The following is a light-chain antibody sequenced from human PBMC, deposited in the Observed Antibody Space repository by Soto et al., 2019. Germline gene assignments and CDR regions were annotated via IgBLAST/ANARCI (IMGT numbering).Light chain of an antibody. CDR1: SSDVGAYNY. Sequence: QSALTQPASVSGSPGQSITISCTGTSSDVGAYNYVSWYRQHPGKAPQLMIYEVTNRPSGVSNRFSASKSGNTASLTISGLHTEDEAHYYCSSYTVTNTLVFGGGTKLIVL. J-gene: IGLJ2*01. CDR2: EVT. CDR3: SSYTVTNTLV. V-gene: IGLV2-14*01.